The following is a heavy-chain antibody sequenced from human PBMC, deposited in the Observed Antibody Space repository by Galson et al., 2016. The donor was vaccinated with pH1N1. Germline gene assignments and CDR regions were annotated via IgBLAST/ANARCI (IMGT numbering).Heavy chain of an antibody. J-gene: IGHJ4*02. V-gene: IGHV3-9*01. CDR1: GFAFDDFA. D-gene: IGHD1-26*01. Sequence: SLRLSCAASGFAFDDFAMHWVRHVPGKGLEWVSGISWNSNSIGYADSVKGRFTISRDSAKKSLFLQMNSLRVEDTALYYCAKGAGRYYFVSGSFNYWGQGTQVTVSS. CDR3: AKGAGRYYFVSGSFNY. CDR2: ISWNSNSI.